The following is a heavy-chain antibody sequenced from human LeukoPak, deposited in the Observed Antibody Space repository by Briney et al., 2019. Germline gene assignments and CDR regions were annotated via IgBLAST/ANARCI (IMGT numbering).Heavy chain of an antibody. D-gene: IGHD2-2*01. CDR2: ISGSGGSA. CDR3: AKDSRYQLLSPLDY. V-gene: IGHV3-23*01. Sequence: GGSLRLSCAASAFTFRTYAMNWVRQAPGQGLEWVSAISGSGGSAYYADSVKGRFTISRDSSKNTLYLQMTSLRADDTAVYYCAKDSRYQLLSPLDYWGQGTLVIVSS. J-gene: IGHJ4*02. CDR1: AFTFRTYA.